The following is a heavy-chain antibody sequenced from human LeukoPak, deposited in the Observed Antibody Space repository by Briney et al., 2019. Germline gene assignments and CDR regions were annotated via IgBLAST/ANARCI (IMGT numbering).Heavy chain of an antibody. V-gene: IGHV3-23*01. D-gene: IGHD5-12*01. CDR1: GFTFSSYA. CDR2: ISGSGGST. Sequence: KTGGSLRLSCAASGFTFSSYAMSWVRQAPGKGLEWVSAISGSGGSTYYADSVKGRFTISRDNSKNTLFLQMNSLRAEDTAVYYCVKEVVATIPPLWGQGTLVTVSS. J-gene: IGHJ4*02. CDR3: VKEVVATIPPL.